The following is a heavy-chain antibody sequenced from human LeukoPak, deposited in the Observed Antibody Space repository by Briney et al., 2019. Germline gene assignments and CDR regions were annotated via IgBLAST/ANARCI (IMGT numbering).Heavy chain of an antibody. D-gene: IGHD5-12*01. CDR3: AGGYSGYHSLDY. Sequence: PSETLSLTCTVSGGSISISNYYWGWIRQPPGKGLEWIGNIYYSGSTYYNPSLKSRVTISVDTSKNQISLRLNSVTAADTAVYFCAGGYSGYHSLDYWGQGTLVSVSS. CDR1: GGSISISNYY. CDR2: IYYSGST. V-gene: IGHV4-39*02. J-gene: IGHJ4*02.